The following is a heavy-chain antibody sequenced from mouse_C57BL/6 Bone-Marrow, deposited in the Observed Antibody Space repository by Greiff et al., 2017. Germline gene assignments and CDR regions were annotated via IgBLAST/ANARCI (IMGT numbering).Heavy chain of an antibody. CDR3: ERVGFAY. CDR1: GYTFTSYW. CDR2: IDPSDNYT. V-gene: IGHV1-50*01. Sequence: QVQLQQPGAELVKPGASVKLSCKASGYTFTSYWMQWVKQRPGQGLEWIGEIDPSDNYTNYNQKFQGKATLTVDTSSSTAYVQLSSLTSGDSAVYYCERVGFAYWGQGTLVTVSA. J-gene: IGHJ3*01.